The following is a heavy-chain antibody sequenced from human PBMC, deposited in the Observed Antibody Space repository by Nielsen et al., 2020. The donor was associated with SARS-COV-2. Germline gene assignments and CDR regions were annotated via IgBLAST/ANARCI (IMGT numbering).Heavy chain of an antibody. CDR2: ISSSSSYI. D-gene: IGHD3-10*01. J-gene: IGHJ4*02. CDR3: ARDRFGELLYSDY. CDR1: GFTFSSYS. Sequence: GGSLRLSCAASGFTFSSYSMNWVRQAPGKGLEWVSSISSSSSYIYYADSVKGRFTISRGNAKNSLYLQMNSLRAEDTAVYYCARDRFGELLYSDYWGQGTLVTVSS. V-gene: IGHV3-21*01.